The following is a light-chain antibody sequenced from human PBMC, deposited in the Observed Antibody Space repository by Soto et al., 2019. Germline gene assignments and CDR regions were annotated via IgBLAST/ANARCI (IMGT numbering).Light chain of an antibody. CDR3: QQRSNWPGT. J-gene: IGKJ3*01. V-gene: IGKV3-11*01. CDR1: QSVSGF. Sequence: EIVLTQSPATLSLSPGKRATLSCRASQSVSGFLAWYQQKPGQAPRLLIYDGSNRATGIPARFSGSGSGTDFTLTISSLEPEDFAVYHCQQRSNWPGTFGPGTKVDIK. CDR2: DGS.